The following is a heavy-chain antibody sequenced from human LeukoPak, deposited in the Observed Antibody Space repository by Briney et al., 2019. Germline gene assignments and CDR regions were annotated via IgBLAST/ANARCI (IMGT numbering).Heavy chain of an antibody. CDR1: GYKYSEDY. CDR2: VNPKNGET. D-gene: IGHD1-26*01. V-gene: IGHV1-69-2*01. Sequence: ASVKISCKACGYKYSEDYVHWVQQPPGKGLEWMGRVNPKNGETMYVGKLLGRISTSADTSTNTVYMELSSLRSEDTAVYYCATPSGSYFGYYYSYWWGQGTLVTVSS. CDR3: ATPSGSYFGYYYSYW. J-gene: IGHJ4*02.